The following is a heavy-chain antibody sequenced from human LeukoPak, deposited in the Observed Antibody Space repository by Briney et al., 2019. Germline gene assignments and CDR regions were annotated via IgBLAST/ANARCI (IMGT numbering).Heavy chain of an antibody. CDR1: GYTFTSYD. J-gene: IGHJ3*02. Sequence: ASVKVSCKASGYTFTSYDINWVRQATGQGLEWMGWMNPNSGNTGYAQKFQGRVTMTRDTSISTAYMELSRLRSDDTAVYYCARPEQLASRYDAFDIWGQGTMVTVSS. CDR2: MNPNSGNT. CDR3: ARPEQLASRYDAFDI. V-gene: IGHV1-8*02. D-gene: IGHD6-6*01.